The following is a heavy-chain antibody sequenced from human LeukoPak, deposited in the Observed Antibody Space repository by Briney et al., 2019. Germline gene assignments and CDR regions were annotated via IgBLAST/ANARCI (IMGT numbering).Heavy chain of an antibody. V-gene: IGHV3-7*01. CDR2: IKQDGSEK. D-gene: IGHD2-21*01. CDR3: ARYCGGDCYGMDV. CDR1: RFTFSSYW. J-gene: IGHJ6*02. Sequence: QSGGSLRLSCAASRFTFSSYWMSWVRQVPGKGLQWVANIKQDGSEKDYVDSVKGRFTISRDNAKNSLYLQMNSLRAEDTAIYYCARYCGGDCYGMDVWGQGTTVTVSS.